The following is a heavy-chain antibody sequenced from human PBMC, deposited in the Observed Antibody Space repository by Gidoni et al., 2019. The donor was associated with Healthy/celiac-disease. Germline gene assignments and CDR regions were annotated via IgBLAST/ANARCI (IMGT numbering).Heavy chain of an antibody. CDR2: ISGSGGST. D-gene: IGHD2-21*02. V-gene: IGHV3-23*01. CDR1: GFTFSSYA. Sequence: EVQLLESGGGLVQPGGSLRLSCAASGFTFSSYAMSWVRQAPGKGLEWVSAISGSGGSTYYADSVKGRFTISRDNSKNTLYLQMNSLRAEDTAVYYCAKDMEGGYGTVVTLFDYWGQGTLVTVSS. CDR3: AKDMEGGYGTVVTLFDY. J-gene: IGHJ4*02.